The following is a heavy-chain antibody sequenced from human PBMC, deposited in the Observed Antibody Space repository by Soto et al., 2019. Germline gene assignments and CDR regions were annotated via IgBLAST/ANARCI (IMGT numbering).Heavy chain of an antibody. CDR1: GGSISRYD. J-gene: IGHJ4*01. Sequence: PSETLSLTFTVSGGSISRYDWSWIRQPPGKGLEWIGYIYYSGSTNYNPSLKSRVTISVDTSKNQFSLKLSSVTAADTAVYYCARLRYSSSWYEPTYFDYWGQGTLVTVS. D-gene: IGHD6-13*01. CDR3: ARLRYSSSWYEPTYFDY. V-gene: IGHV4-59*08. CDR2: IYYSGST.